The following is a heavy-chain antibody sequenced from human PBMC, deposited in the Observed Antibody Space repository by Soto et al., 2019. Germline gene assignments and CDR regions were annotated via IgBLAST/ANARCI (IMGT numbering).Heavy chain of an antibody. D-gene: IGHD2-2*01. CDR1: GGSFSGYY. CDR2: INHSGST. Sequence: SETLSLTCAVYGGSFSGYYWSWIRQPPGKGLEWIGEINHSGSTNYNPSLKSRVTISVDTSKNQFSLKLSSVTAADTAVYYCARRAIVVVPAAISYYYYYMDVWGKGTTVTVSS. V-gene: IGHV4-34*01. CDR3: ARRAIVVVPAAISYYYYYMDV. J-gene: IGHJ6*03.